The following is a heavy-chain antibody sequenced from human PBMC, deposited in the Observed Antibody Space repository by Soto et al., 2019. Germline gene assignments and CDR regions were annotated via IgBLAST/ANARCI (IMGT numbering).Heavy chain of an antibody. V-gene: IGHV3-33*01. D-gene: IGHD4-17*01. Sequence: QVQLVETGGGGVQPGRSLRLSSAASGFSFSSYGLHWVRQAPGKGLEWLAVIWYDGSKKYYADSVKGRFTVSRDNSENTLYLHMNRLTAEDTAVYYCASKDDYGDYARGGYWGQGTLVIVSS. CDR1: GFSFSSYG. CDR3: ASKDDYGDYARGGY. J-gene: IGHJ4*02. CDR2: IWYDGSKK.